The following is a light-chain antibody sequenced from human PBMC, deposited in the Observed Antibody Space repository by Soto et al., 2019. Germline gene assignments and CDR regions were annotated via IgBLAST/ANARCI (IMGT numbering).Light chain of an antibody. J-gene: IGKJ1*01. V-gene: IGKV1-5*03. CDR1: QTINRW. Sequence: DIQMTQSPSTLSASVGDTVIITCRASQTINRWLAWYQQKSGKAPKVLIYMASNLERGAPSSFSGSGSGTEFTLTISNLQPDDFATYYCQQYLSYPWTFGQGTKVEIK. CDR2: MAS. CDR3: QQYLSYPWT.